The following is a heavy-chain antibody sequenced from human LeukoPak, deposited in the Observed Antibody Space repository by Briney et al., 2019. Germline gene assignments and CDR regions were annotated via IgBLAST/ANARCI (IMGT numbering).Heavy chain of an antibody. J-gene: IGHJ3*02. Sequence: GASVKVSCKASGYTFTSYDINWVRQATGQGLEWMGWMNPNSGNTGYAQKFQGRVTITRNTSISTAYMELSSLRSEDTAVYYCARAGEWELQKEAFDIWGQGTMVTVSS. CDR3: ARAGEWELQKEAFDI. CDR2: MNPNSGNT. D-gene: IGHD1-26*01. CDR1: GYTFTSYD. V-gene: IGHV1-8*03.